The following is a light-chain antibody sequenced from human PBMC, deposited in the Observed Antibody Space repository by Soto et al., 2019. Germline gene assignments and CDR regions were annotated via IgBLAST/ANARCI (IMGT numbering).Light chain of an antibody. V-gene: IGKV1-5*03. Sequence: DIQMTQSPSTRSASVGDRVIITCRASQSINSWLAWYQQKPGKPPNLLIYKASTLASGVPSRFSGSGSGTEFTLTISSLQPDDAATYYCQQYKSYSTFGDSTFGGGTKVEIK. CDR2: KAS. CDR1: QSINSW. CDR3: QQYKSYSTFGDST. J-gene: IGKJ4*01.